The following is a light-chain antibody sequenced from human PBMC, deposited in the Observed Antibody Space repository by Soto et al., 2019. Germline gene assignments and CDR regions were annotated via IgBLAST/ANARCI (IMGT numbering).Light chain of an antibody. CDR2: AVS. Sequence: QSALTQPRSVSGSPGQSVTISCTRTSSYIGPYDHVAWYQQHPGKAPKLIIFAVSKRPSGVPDRFSGSKSGNTASLTISGLQAEDEADYYCSSYTRDTALVFGPGTKVTVL. V-gene: IGLV2-11*01. CDR1: SSYIGPYDH. J-gene: IGLJ1*01. CDR3: SSYTRDTALV.